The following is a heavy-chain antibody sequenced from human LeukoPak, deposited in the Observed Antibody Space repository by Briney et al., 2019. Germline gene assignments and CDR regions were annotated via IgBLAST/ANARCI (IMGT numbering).Heavy chain of an antibody. CDR2: ISSSSSYI. Sequence: GGSLRLSCAASGFTFSSYSMNWVRQAPGKGLEWVSSISSSSSYIYHADSVKGRFTISRDNAKNSLYLQMNSLRAEDTAVYYCAREESSSWYNWGQGTLVTVSS. D-gene: IGHD6-13*01. J-gene: IGHJ4*02. CDR3: AREESSSWYN. CDR1: GFTFSSYS. V-gene: IGHV3-21*01.